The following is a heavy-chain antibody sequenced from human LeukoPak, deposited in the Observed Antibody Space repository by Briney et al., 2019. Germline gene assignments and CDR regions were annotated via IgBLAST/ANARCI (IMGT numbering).Heavy chain of an antibody. D-gene: IGHD5-12*01. CDR3: AKDRARGYSGYDPRGDY. CDR1: GFTFSSYA. Sequence: GGSLRLSRAASGFTFSSYAMSWVRQAPGKGLEWVSAISGSGGSTYYADSVKGRFTISRDNSKNTLYLQMNSLRAEDTAVYYCAKDRARGYSGYDPRGDYWGQGTLVTVSS. J-gene: IGHJ4*02. V-gene: IGHV3-23*01. CDR2: ISGSGGST.